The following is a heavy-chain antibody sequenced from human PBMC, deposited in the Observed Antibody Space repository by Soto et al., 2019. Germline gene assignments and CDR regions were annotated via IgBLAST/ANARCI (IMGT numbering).Heavy chain of an antibody. J-gene: IGHJ5*02. CDR2: IIPIFGTA. D-gene: IGHD6-19*01. Sequence: VASVKVSCKASGGTFSSYAISWVRQAPGQGLEWMGGIIPIFGTANYAQKFQGRVTITADESTSTAYMELSSLRSEDTAVYYCAVSGIAVAGKGDWFDPWGQGTLVTVS. V-gene: IGHV1-69*13. CDR1: GGTFSSYA. CDR3: AVSGIAVAGKGDWFDP.